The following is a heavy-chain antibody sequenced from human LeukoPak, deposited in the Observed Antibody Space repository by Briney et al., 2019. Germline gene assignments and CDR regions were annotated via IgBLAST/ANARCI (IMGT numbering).Heavy chain of an antibody. CDR1: GGSFSGYY. CDR2: INHRGST. Sequence: SETLSLTCAVYGGSFSGYYWSWIRQPPGKGLEWIGEINHRGSTNYNPSLKSRVTISVDTSKKQFSLKLSSVTAADTAVYYCVTYYFDSSGPKKNYWGQGTLVTVSS. D-gene: IGHD3-22*01. V-gene: IGHV4-34*01. J-gene: IGHJ4*02. CDR3: VTYYFDSSGPKKNY.